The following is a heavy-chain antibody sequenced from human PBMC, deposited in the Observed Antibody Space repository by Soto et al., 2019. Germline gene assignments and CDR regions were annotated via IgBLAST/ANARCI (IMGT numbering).Heavy chain of an antibody. D-gene: IGHD6-19*01. Sequence: PSETLSLTCTVSGGSISSYYWSWIRQPPGKGLEWIGYIYYSGSTNYNPSLKSRVTISVDTSKNQFSLKLSSVTAADTAVYYCARGKRSGWYVDDYWGQGTLVTVS. J-gene: IGHJ4*02. CDR3: ARGKRSGWYVDDY. CDR1: GGSISSYY. CDR2: IYYSGST. V-gene: IGHV4-59*01.